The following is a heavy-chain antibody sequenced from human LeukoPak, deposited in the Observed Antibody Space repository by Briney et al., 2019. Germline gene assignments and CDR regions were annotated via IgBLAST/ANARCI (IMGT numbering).Heavy chain of an antibody. Sequence: ASETLSLTCAVSGGSISSGGYSWSWIRQPPGKGLEWIGYIYHSGSTYYNPSLKSRVTISVDRSKNQFSLKLNSVTAADTAVYYCARGHYYDSSGYYQGYYFDYWGQGTLVTVSS. D-gene: IGHD3-22*01. CDR1: GGSISSGGYS. CDR2: IYHSGST. CDR3: ARGHYYDSSGYYQGYYFDY. J-gene: IGHJ4*02. V-gene: IGHV4-30-2*01.